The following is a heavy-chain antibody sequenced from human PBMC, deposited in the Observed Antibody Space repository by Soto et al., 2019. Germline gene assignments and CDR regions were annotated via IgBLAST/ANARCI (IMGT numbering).Heavy chain of an antibody. D-gene: IGHD3-10*01. CDR2: VNPIVSMS. CDR1: GDTFNFYS. Sequence: QVQLVQSGAEVKRPGSSVKVSCKASGDTFNFYSINWVRQAPGLGLEWMGRVNPIVSMSNYAQKFQGRVTMAADKSTSTAYMEISILRSEDTDIYYCASIYGSGYRALDYWGQGALVTVSS. J-gene: IGHJ4*02. CDR3: ASIYGSGYRALDY. V-gene: IGHV1-69*02.